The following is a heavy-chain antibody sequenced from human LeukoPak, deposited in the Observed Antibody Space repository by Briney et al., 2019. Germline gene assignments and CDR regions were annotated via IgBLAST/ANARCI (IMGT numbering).Heavy chain of an antibody. Sequence: GGSLRLSCEGSGFSFSSYWMTWVRQAPGKGLEWVAVISYDGSNKYYADSVKGRFTISRDNSKNTLYLQMNSLRAEDTAVYYCAREVVVTVIDYWGQGTLVTVSS. J-gene: IGHJ4*02. CDR1: GFSFSSYW. D-gene: IGHD2-21*02. CDR2: ISYDGSNK. CDR3: AREVVVTVIDY. V-gene: IGHV3-30*03.